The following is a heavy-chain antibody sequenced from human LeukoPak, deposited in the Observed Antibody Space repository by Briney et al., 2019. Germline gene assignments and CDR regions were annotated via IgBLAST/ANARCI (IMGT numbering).Heavy chain of an antibody. D-gene: IGHD3-10*01. J-gene: IGHJ3*01. CDR1: GFTFTDYD. Sequence: QPGGSLRLSCVASGFTFTDYDIHWVRQAPGKGLEWVSFIHYDGSNEYYADSVKGRFTVSRDSSKSTVFLQMSSLRPDDTAVYFCAKDWGYYVSGTFPHAFDLWGQGTVLTVSS. CDR3: AKDWGYYVSGTFPHAFDL. CDR2: IHYDGSNE. V-gene: IGHV3-30*02.